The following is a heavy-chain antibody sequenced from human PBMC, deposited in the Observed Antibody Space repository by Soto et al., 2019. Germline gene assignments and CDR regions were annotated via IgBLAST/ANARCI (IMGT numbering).Heavy chain of an antibody. Sequence: QVQLVESGGGVVQPGRSLRLSCAASGFTFSSYGMHWVRQAPGKRLEWGAVISYDGSNKYYADSVKGRFTNSRDNSKNTLYLQMNSLRAEDTAVYYCAKDQRYSYGHAWFGFGMDVWGQGTTVTVSS. V-gene: IGHV3-30*18. J-gene: IGHJ6*02. CDR1: GFTFSSYG. CDR3: AKDQRYSYGHAWFGFGMDV. CDR2: ISYDGSNK. D-gene: IGHD5-18*01.